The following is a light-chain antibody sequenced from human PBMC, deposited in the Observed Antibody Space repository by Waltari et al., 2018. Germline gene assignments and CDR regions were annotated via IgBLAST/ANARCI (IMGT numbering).Light chain of an antibody. V-gene: IGLV1-44*01. CDR3: AAWDDSLNGPV. CDR2: SND. CDR1: SSQIGSNT. Sequence: QSVVTQPPSASETPGQRVTISCSGSSSQIGSNTVNWFQQLPVMAPRLLIYSNDQRPSGVPDRFSASTSGTSASLVISGLQSEDEADYYCAAWDDSLNGPVFGGGTKVTVL. J-gene: IGLJ2*01.